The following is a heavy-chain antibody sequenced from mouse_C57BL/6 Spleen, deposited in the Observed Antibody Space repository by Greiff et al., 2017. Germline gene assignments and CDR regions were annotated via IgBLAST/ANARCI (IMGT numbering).Heavy chain of an antibody. D-gene: IGHD2-2*01. CDR1: GYTFTSYW. Sequence: QVQLQQPGAELVRPGSSVTLSCKASGYTFTSYWMDWVKQRPGQGLEWIGNIYPSDSETHYNQKFKDKATLTVDKSSSTAYMQLSSLTSEDSAVYYCARGGYDYYWGQGTTLTVSS. CDR3: ARGGYDYY. V-gene: IGHV1-61*01. J-gene: IGHJ2*01. CDR2: IYPSDSET.